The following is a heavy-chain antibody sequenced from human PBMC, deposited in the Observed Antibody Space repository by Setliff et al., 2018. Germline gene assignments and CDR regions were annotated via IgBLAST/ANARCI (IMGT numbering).Heavy chain of an antibody. V-gene: IGHV3-21*04. CDR3: ARLSCSSNSCPFDY. D-gene: IGHD2-2*01. CDR2: ISPNSIYI. Sequence: PGGSLRLSCAASGFTFRTFSMHWVRQAPGKGLEWVSSISPNSIYIYYADSMKGRFTISRDNARDSLYLQVNSLGAEDTAVYYCARLSCSSNSCPFDYWVQGTLVTVSS. J-gene: IGHJ4*02. CDR1: GFTFRTFS.